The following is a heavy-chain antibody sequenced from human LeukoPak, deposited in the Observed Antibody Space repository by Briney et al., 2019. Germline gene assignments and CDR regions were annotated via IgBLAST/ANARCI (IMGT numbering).Heavy chain of an antibody. CDR2: IYYSGST. CDR1: GGSISSYY. Sequence: SETLSLTCTVSGGSISSYYWSWIRQPPGKGLEWIGYIYYSGSTNYNPSLKSRVTISVDTSKNQFSLKLSSVTAADTAVYYCARDTGPRGYSYGYLDYWGQGTLVTVSS. D-gene: IGHD5-18*01. J-gene: IGHJ4*02. V-gene: IGHV4-59*01. CDR3: ARDTGPRGYSYGYLDY.